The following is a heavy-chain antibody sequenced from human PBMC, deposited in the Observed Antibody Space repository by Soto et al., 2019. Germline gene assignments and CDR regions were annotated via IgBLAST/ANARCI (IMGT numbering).Heavy chain of an antibody. V-gene: IGHV1-18*01. CDR1: GYTFTTYG. CDR3: AREREMPYYYYGLDV. Sequence: QVQLVQSGAEVRKPGASVKVSCKASGYTFTTYGISWVRQAPGQGLEWMGWISGYNGHTKYAQKFQGRVTMTTDTSTSTVYMDMRSLRSDDTAVYYCAREREMPYYYYGLDVWGQGTPVTVSS. D-gene: IGHD1-26*01. CDR2: ISGYNGHT. J-gene: IGHJ6*02.